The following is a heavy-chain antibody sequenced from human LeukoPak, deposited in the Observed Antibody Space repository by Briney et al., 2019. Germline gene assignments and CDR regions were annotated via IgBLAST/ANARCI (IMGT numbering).Heavy chain of an antibody. CDR3: ARDIRYCSSTSCQILTYYYYYYMDV. Sequence: GGSLRLSCAASGFTFSSYAMSWVRQIPGKGLEWVSAISGSDAGTYYADSVKGRFTISRDNSKNTLYLQMNRLRAEDTAVYYCARDIRYCSSTSCQILTYYYYYYMDVWGKGTTVTVSS. J-gene: IGHJ6*03. CDR2: ISGSDAGT. V-gene: IGHV3-23*01. CDR1: GFTFSSYA. D-gene: IGHD2-2*01.